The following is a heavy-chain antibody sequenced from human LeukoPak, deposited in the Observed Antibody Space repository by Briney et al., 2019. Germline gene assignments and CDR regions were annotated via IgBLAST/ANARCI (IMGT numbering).Heavy chain of an antibody. CDR3: AKTYCGGDCYSEIDY. D-gene: IGHD2-21*02. CDR1: GFTFSSYG. CDR2: IWYDGSNK. Sequence: AGGSLRLSCAASGFTFSSYGMHWVRQAPGKGLEWVAVIWYDGSNKYYADSVKGRFTISRDNSKNTLYLQMNSLRAEDTAVYYCAKTYCGGDCYSEIDYWGQGTLVTVSS. J-gene: IGHJ4*02. V-gene: IGHV3-33*06.